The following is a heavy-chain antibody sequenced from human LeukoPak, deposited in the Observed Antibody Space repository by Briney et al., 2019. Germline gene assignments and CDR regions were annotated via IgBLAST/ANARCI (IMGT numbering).Heavy chain of an antibody. CDR2: IYYSGST. V-gene: IGHV4-59*01. CDR1: GGSITMYY. J-gene: IGHJ4*02. Sequence: PSETLSLTCSVSGGSITMYYWNWIRQPPGKGLEWIGYIYYSGSTNYNPSLKSRVTISVDTSKKQFSLKLNSVTAADTAVYYCARLDRRTWSWGQGTLVTVPS. CDR3: ARLDRRTWS. D-gene: IGHD6-13*01.